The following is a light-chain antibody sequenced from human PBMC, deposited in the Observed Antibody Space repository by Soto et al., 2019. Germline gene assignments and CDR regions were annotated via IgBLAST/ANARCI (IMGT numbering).Light chain of an antibody. CDR2: GAS. CDR3: PQYGSSPQT. V-gene: IGKV3-20*01. Sequence: IGLTQSPGTLSLSKGERATLSCRASQSVSSSYLAWYQQKPGQAPRLLIYGASSRATGIPDRFSGSGSGTDFTLPISRLEPEDFAVYYCPQYGSSPQTFGQGGMV. CDR1: QSVSSSY. J-gene: IGKJ1*01.